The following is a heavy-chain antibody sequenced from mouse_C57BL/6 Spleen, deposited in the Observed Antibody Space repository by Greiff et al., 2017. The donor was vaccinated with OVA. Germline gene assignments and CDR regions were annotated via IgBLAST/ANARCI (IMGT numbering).Heavy chain of an antibody. CDR3: ARHDYTWFAY. CDR1: GYTFTDYY. Sequence: VQLQQSGPELVKPGASVKISCKASGYTFTDYYMNWVKQSHGKSLEWIGDINPNNGGTSYNQKFKGKATLTVDKSSSTAYMELRSLTSEDAAVYYCARHDYTWFAYWGQGTLVTVSA. V-gene: IGHV1-26*01. J-gene: IGHJ3*01. CDR2: INPNNGGT. D-gene: IGHD2-4*01.